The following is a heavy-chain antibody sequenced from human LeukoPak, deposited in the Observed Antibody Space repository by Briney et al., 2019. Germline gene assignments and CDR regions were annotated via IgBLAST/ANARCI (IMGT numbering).Heavy chain of an antibody. CDR2: INHSGST. J-gene: IGHJ4*02. CDR1: GGSFSGYY. Sequence: SETLSLTCAVYGGSFSGYYWSWIRQPPGKGLEWIGEINHSGSTNYNPSLKSRVTISVDTSKNQFSLKLSSVTAADTAMYYCARRSKQQLDFDYWGQGTLVTVSS. D-gene: IGHD6-13*01. CDR3: ARRSKQQLDFDY. V-gene: IGHV4-34*01.